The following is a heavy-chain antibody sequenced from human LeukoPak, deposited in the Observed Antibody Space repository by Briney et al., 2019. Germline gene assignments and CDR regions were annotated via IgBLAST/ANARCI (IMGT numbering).Heavy chain of an antibody. V-gene: IGHV4-59*01. CDR1: GSSISSYY. CDR3: ARGGSSWPYYFDY. CDR2: IYYSGST. D-gene: IGHD6-13*01. J-gene: IGHJ4*02. Sequence: SETLSLTCTVSGSSISSYYWSWIRQPPGKGLEWIGYIYYSGSTNYNPSLKSRVTISVDTSKNQFSLKLSSVTAADTAVYYCARGGSSWPYYFDYWGQGTLVTVSS.